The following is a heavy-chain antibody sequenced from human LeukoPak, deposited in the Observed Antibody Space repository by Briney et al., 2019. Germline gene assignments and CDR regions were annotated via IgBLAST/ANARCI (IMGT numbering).Heavy chain of an antibody. CDR3: ARPRGYSSGWYAPDYYDSSGYPYYFDY. V-gene: IGHV3-30-3*01. CDR2: ISYDGSNK. Sequence: PGGSLRLSCAASGFTFSSYAMHWVRQAPGKGLEWVAVISYDGSNKYYADSVKGRFTISRDNSKNTLYLQMNSLRAEDTAVYYCARPRGYSSGWYAPDYYDSSGYPYYFDYWGQGTLVTVSS. CDR1: GFTFSSYA. J-gene: IGHJ4*02. D-gene: IGHD3-22*01.